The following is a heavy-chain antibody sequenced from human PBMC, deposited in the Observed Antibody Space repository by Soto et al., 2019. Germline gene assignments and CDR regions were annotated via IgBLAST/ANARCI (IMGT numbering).Heavy chain of an antibody. J-gene: IGHJ5*02. CDR1: GGSISSGGYY. Sequence: QVQLQESGPGLVKPSQTLSLTCTVSGGSISSGGYYWSWIRQHPGKGLEWIGYIYYSGSTYYNPSLQTRXXIXVXXSKNQFSLKVSAVTAADTAVYYCARGAPTSSLFDPWGQGTLVTVSS. V-gene: IGHV4-31*03. CDR2: IYYSGST. CDR3: ARGAPTSSLFDP.